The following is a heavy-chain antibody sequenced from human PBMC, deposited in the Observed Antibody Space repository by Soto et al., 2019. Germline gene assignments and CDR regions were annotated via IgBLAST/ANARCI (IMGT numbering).Heavy chain of an antibody. J-gene: IGHJ4*02. D-gene: IGHD3-10*01. Sequence: QVQLVESGGGLVKPGGYLRLSCAASGFTFSDYYMSWIRQAPGKGLEWVSYISSSSSSTTYADSVKGRFTISRDNAKNSLYLQMNSRRAEDTAVYYCARYYYASGSYHYYFDYWGQGTLVTVSS. V-gene: IGHV3-11*06. CDR1: GFTFSDYY. CDR2: ISSSSSST. CDR3: ARYYYASGSYHYYFDY.